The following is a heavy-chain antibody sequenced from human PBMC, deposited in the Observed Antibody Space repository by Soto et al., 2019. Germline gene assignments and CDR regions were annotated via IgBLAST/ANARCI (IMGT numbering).Heavy chain of an antibody. D-gene: IGHD3-3*01. Sequence: SETLSLTCTVSGGSISSGGYYWSWIRQHPGKGLEWIGYIYYSGSTYYNPSLKSRVTISVDTSKNQLSLKLSSVTAADTAVYYCALAGAYYDFWSGYYKPHPFDYWGQGTLVTVSS. J-gene: IGHJ4*02. CDR2: IYYSGST. V-gene: IGHV4-31*03. CDR3: ALAGAYYDFWSGYYKPHPFDY. CDR1: GGSISSGGYY.